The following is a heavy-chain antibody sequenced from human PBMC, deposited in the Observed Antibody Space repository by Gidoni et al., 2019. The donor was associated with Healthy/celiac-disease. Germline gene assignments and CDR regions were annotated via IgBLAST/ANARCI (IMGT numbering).Heavy chain of an antibody. V-gene: IGHV3-23*01. Sequence: EVQLLESGGGLVQPGGSLRLSCAASGFTFISYAMSWVRQAPGKGLEWLSASSGSGGSTYYADSGKGRFTISRDNSKNTLYLQMNSLRAEDTAVYYCAKDPGPYCSSTSCYRGGFDYWGQGTLVTVSS. D-gene: IGHD2-2*01. CDR2: SSGSGGST. CDR3: AKDPGPYCSSTSCYRGGFDY. CDR1: GFTFISYA. J-gene: IGHJ4*02.